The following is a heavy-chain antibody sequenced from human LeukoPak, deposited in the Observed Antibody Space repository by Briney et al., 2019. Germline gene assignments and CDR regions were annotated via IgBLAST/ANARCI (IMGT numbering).Heavy chain of an antibody. J-gene: IGHJ4*02. V-gene: IGHV3-30*14. Sequence: GGSLRLSCAASGFTFSSYAMHWVRQAPGKGLEWVAVISYDGSNKYYADSVKGRFTISRDNSKNTLYLQMNSLRAEDTAVYYCATLIDSSGPLFDYWGQGTLVTVSS. D-gene: IGHD3-22*01. CDR3: ATLIDSSGPLFDY. CDR1: GFTFSSYA. CDR2: ISYDGSNK.